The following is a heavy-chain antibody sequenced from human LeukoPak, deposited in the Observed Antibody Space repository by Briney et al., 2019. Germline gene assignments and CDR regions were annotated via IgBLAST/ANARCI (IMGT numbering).Heavy chain of an antibody. CDR1: GFTFSSYG. V-gene: IGHV3-33*06. CDR2: IWYDGSNN. Sequence: GGSLRLSCAASGFTFSSYGMYWVRKAPGKGLEWVAVIWYDGSNNYYADSVKGRFTISRDNSKNTLYLQMDSLRAEDTAVYYCAKEPGVFYIWGQGTMGTVSS. CDR3: AKEPGVFYI. J-gene: IGHJ3*02. D-gene: IGHD7-27*01.